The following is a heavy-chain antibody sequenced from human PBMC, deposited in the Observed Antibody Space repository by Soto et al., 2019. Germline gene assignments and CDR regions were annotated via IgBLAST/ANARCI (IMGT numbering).Heavy chain of an antibody. CDR1: GFTFSSYS. V-gene: IGHV3-21*01. J-gene: IGHJ4*02. D-gene: IGHD6-19*01. Sequence: EVQLVESGGGLVKPGGSLRLSCAASGFTFSSYSMNWVRQAPGKGLEWVSSISSSSSYIYYADSVKGRFTISRDNAKNSPYLQMHSLRGEDTAVYYCARVGAVAATGGGDYWGQGTLVTVSS. CDR2: ISSSSSYI. CDR3: ARVGAVAATGGGDY.